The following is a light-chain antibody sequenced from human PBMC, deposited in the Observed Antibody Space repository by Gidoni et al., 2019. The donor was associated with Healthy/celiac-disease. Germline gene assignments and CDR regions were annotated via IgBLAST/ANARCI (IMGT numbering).Light chain of an antibody. J-gene: IGKJ2*01. CDR3: QQYYSTPYT. CDR1: QSVLSSSNNKNY. Sequence: DIVMTQSPDSLAVSLGEGATINCKSSQSVLSSSNNKNYLAWYQQKPGQPPKLLIYWASTRESGVPDRFSGSGTGTYFTLSISTLQAEDVAVYYCQQYYSTPYTFGQGTKLVLK. CDR2: WAS. V-gene: IGKV4-1*01.